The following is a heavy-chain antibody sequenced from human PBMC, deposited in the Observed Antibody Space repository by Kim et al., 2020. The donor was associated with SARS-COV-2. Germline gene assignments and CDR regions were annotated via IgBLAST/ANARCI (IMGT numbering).Heavy chain of an antibody. V-gene: IGHV4-39*01. J-gene: IGHJ4*02. D-gene: IGHD2-2*01. CDR3: ARTTSVPATATTYYFDY. Sequence: LKSRVTISVDTSKNQFSLKLSSVTAADTAVYYCARTTSVPATATTYYFDYWGQGTLVTVSS.